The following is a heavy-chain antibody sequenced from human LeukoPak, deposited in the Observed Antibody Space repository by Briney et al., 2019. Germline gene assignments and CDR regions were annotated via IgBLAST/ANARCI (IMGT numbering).Heavy chain of an antibody. D-gene: IGHD3-3*01. CDR1: GFTFSSYA. CDR2: ISINGGST. V-gene: IGHV3-64*01. J-gene: IGHJ6*03. Sequence: GGSLRLSCAASGFTFSSYAMHWVRQAPGKGLEYVSAISINGGSTYYANSVKGRFTISRDNSKNTLYLQMGSLRAEDMAVYYCARSTYDFWSGYAGYYYYMDVWGKGTTVTVSS. CDR3: ARSTYDFWSGYAGYYYYMDV.